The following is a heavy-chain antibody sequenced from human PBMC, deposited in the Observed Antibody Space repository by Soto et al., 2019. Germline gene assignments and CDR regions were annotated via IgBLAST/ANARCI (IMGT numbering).Heavy chain of an antibody. CDR3: TRDPGIVGVTTGYSFEI. D-gene: IGHD1-26*01. CDR2: ISSISSTI. J-gene: IGHJ3*02. V-gene: IGHV3-48*02. Sequence: GVTLRLCCAASVFTFSSYSMNWVRQAPGKGLQWVSYISSISSTIYYADSVKGRFTISRDNDKNSLYLQMNSLRDDDTAVYYFTRDPGIVGVTTGYSFEIWGQGTMVTVSS. CDR1: VFTFSSYS.